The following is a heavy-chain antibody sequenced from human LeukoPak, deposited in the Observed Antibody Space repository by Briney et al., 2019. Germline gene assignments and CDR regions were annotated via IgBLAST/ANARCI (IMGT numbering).Heavy chain of an antibody. CDR2: IFHSGST. D-gene: IGHD3-10*01. CDR1: GYSISSGFY. J-gene: IGHJ3*02. V-gene: IGHV4-38-2*02. CDR3: ARGVWFGSAFDI. Sequence: SETLSLTCSVSGYSISSGFYWGWIRQPPGKGLEWIGSIFHSGSTYYNLSLKSRVTISVDTSKNQFSLKLSSVTAADTAVYYCARGVWFGSAFDIWAQGTMVTVSS.